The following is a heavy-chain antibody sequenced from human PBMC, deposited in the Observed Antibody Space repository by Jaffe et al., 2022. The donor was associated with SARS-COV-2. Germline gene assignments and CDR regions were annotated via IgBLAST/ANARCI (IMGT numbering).Heavy chain of an antibody. CDR1: GYTFTSFH. J-gene: IGHJ6*03. Sequence: QVQLVQSGAEVKKPGASVQVSCKTSGYTFTSFHLHWVRQAPGQGLEWLGWLNPNSGNTVYAPRFQGRVTMTRDTSTRTVFMELNSLRSDDTAMYYCARGAVLTGYLSNPHYYMDVWGKGTAVIVSS. CDR3: ARGAVLTGYLSNPHYYMDV. V-gene: IGHV1-8*01. CDR2: LNPNSGNT. D-gene: IGHD3-9*01.